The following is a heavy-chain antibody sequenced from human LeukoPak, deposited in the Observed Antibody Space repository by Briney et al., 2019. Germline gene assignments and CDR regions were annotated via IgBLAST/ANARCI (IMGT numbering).Heavy chain of an antibody. Sequence: PGGSLRLSCAASGFTFSSYWMSWVRQAPGKGLEWVANIKQDGSEKYYVDSVKGRFTISRDNAKNSLYLQGNSLRAEDTAVYYCARDWPPNWFDPWGQGTLVTVSS. CDR1: GFTFSSYW. CDR3: ARDWPPNWFDP. CDR2: IKQDGSEK. V-gene: IGHV3-7*04. J-gene: IGHJ5*02.